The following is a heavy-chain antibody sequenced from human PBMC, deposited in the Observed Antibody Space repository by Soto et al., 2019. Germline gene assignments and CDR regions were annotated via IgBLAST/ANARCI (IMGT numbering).Heavy chain of an antibody. CDR3: ASSGSSSRNWLDP. D-gene: IGHD1-26*01. CDR1: GGTFSSYA. J-gene: IGHJ5*02. CDR2: IIPIFGTA. V-gene: IGHV1-69*13. Sequence: SVKVSCKASGGTFSSYAISWVRQAPGQGLEWMGGIIPIFGTANYAQKFQGRVTITADESTSTAYMELSSLRSEDTAVYYCASSGSSSRNWLDPWGQGTLVTVSS.